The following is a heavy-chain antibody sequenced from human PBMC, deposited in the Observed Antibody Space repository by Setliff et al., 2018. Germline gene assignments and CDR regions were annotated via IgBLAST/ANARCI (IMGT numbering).Heavy chain of an antibody. CDR3: AREGVDSRSSTDYRYYMDV. D-gene: IGHD3-22*01. Sequence: SVKVSCKASGGTFSNYGVSWVRQAPGQGLEWMGGTIPLFGTTDYAQKFQGRVTITTDESTSTAYMELSSPRSEDAAVYYCAREGVDSRSSTDYRYYMDVWGKGTTVTVSS. CDR1: GGTFSNYG. J-gene: IGHJ6*03. CDR2: TIPLFGTT. V-gene: IGHV1-69*05.